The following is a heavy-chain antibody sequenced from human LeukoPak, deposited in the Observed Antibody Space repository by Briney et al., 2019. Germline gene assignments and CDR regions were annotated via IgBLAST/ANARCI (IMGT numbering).Heavy chain of an antibody. CDR2: IHRDGRT. V-gene: IGHV4-4*02. CDR3: GKTDIYFNPIDY. Sequence: SETLSLTCAVSGVSISSSEWWVWVRQPPGQGLEWIGEIHRDGRTRYNPSLKSRVTMSMDYSKNQFSLSVTSVTAADTAIYYCGKTDIYFNPIDYWGPGSLVTVSS. CDR1: GVSISSSEW. D-gene: IGHD3-9*01. J-gene: IGHJ4*02.